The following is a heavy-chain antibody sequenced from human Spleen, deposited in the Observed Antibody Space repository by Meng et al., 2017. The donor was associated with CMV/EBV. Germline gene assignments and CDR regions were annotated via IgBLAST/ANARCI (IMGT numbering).Heavy chain of an antibody. CDR3: AKGRAFTGAYYFDS. J-gene: IGHJ4*01. V-gene: IGHV3-23*01. CDR1: GFAFNMYS. CDR2: ISGSGDST. Sequence: GGSLRLSCAASGFAFNMYSMSWVRQAPGKGLEWVSGISGSGDSTFYPDSVKGRFTISRDTSRNTLYLQMNSLRVEDTAIYYCAKGRAFTGAYYFDSWGHGILVTVSS. D-gene: IGHD2-8*02.